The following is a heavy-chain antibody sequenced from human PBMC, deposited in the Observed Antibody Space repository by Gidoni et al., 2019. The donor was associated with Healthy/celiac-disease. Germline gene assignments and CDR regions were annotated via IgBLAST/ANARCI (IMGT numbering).Heavy chain of an antibody. V-gene: IGHV3-66*01. CDR2: IYSGGST. CDR3: ARAILTGYYTQLDY. CDR1: GFTVSSNY. Sequence: EVQLVESGGGLVPPGGSLRLSCAASGFTVSSNYMSWVRQAPGKGLEWVSVIYSGGSTYYADSVKGRFTISRDNSKNTLYLQMNSLRAEDTAVYYCARAILTGYYTQLDYWGQGTLVTVSS. D-gene: IGHD3-9*01. J-gene: IGHJ4*02.